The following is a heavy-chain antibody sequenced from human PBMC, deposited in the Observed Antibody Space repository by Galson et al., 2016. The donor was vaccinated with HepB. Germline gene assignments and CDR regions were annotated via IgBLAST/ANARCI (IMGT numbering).Heavy chain of an antibody. CDR1: GFIFSSFV. CDR2: ISSDGSNK. J-gene: IGHJ6*02. Sequence: SLRLSCAASGFIFSSFVVHWVRQAPGKGLEWVAVISSDGSNKNYADSVKGRFTISRDNSKNTLDLQMNSLRAEDTAVYYCARDPGQPEFYYYGMDVWVQGTTVTVSS. V-gene: IGHV3-30*04. D-gene: IGHD3-10*01. CDR3: ARDPGQPEFYYYGMDV.